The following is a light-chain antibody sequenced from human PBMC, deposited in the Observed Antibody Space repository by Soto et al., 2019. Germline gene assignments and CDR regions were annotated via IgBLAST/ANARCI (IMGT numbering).Light chain of an antibody. CDR1: SSDVGGYNY. V-gene: IGLV2-11*01. Sequence: QSALTQPRSVSGSPGQSVTISCTGTSSDVGGYNYVSWYQQHPGKAPKIVISDVSKRPSGVPDRFSGSKSGNTASLTISGLQAEDEADYYCCSSAGTYTSVFGGGTKLTVL. J-gene: IGLJ3*02. CDR3: CSSAGTYTSV. CDR2: DVS.